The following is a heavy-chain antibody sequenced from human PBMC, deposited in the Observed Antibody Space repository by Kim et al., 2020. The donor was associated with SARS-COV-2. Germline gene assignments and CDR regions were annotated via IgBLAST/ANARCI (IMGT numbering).Heavy chain of an antibody. Sequence: YYGDSVKGRFTISRDNSKNMVFLQMNGLRAEDTALYYCAKGRSGSDRGSFDNWGQGTLVTVSS. V-gene: IGHV3-33*06. CDR3: AKGRSGSDRGSFDN. D-gene: IGHD1-26*01. J-gene: IGHJ4*02.